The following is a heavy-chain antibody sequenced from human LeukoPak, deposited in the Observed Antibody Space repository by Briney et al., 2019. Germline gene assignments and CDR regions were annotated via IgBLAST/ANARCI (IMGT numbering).Heavy chain of an antibody. V-gene: IGHV3-21*01. CDR3: AQNFYDSSGLYFDY. CDR1: GFTFSTYS. J-gene: IGHJ4*02. CDR2: ISSSSNYI. Sequence: GGSLRLSCVASGFTFSTYSMNWVRQAPGKGVEWVSSISSSSNYIYYADSVKGRFTISRENAKNSLYLQMNSLRAADTAVYYCAQNFYDSSGLYFDYWGQGTLVTVSS. D-gene: IGHD3-22*01.